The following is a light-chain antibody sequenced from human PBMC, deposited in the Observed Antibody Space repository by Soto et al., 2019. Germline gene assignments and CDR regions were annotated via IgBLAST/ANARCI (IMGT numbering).Light chain of an antibody. J-gene: IGKJ2*01. CDR1: QSISSW. Sequence: DIQMTQSPSTLSASVGDRVTITCRASQSISSWLAWYQQKPGKAPKLLIYDASSLESGVPSRFSGSGSGTEFTLTISSLQPDDFATYYCQQYNSPVDTFGQGTKLEIK. V-gene: IGKV1-5*01. CDR3: QQYNSPVDT. CDR2: DAS.